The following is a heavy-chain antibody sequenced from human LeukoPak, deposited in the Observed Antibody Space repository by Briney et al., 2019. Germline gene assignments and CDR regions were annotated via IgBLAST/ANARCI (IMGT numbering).Heavy chain of an antibody. J-gene: IGHJ6*02. Sequence: SVKVSCKASGGTFSSYAISWVRQAPGQGLEWMGVIIPIFGTANYAQKFQGRVTITADESTSTAYMELSGLRSEDTAVYYCARDFYDILTGPPAANYYYYGMDVWGQGTTVTVSS. V-gene: IGHV1-69*13. CDR1: GGTFSSYA. CDR2: IIPIFGTA. CDR3: ARDFYDILTGPPAANYYYYGMDV. D-gene: IGHD3-9*01.